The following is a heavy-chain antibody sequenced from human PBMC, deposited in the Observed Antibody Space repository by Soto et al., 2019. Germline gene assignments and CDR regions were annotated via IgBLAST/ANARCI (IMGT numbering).Heavy chain of an antibody. CDR2: INHSGST. V-gene: IGHV4-34*01. D-gene: IGHD3-3*01. CDR1: GGSFSGYY. CDR3: AEGINDFWSGYSSSPLDV. J-gene: IGHJ6*02. Sequence: SETLSLTCAVYGGSFSGYYWSWIRQPPGKGLEWIGEINHSGSTNYNPSLKSRVTISVDTSKNQFSLKLSSVTAADTAVYYCAEGINDFWSGYSSSPLDVWGQGTTVTVSS.